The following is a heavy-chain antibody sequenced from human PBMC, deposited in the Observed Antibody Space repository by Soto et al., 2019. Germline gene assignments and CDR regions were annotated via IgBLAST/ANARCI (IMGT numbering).Heavy chain of an antibody. J-gene: IGHJ2*01. CDR1: GFTLSSYS. CDR2: ISSSSSTI. CDR3: ARASIFFDL. V-gene: IGHV3-48*01. D-gene: IGHD3-3*02. Sequence: GGSLRLSCAASGFTLSSYSMNWVRPAPGKGLEWVSYISSSSSTIYYADSVKGRFTISRDNAKNSLYLQMNSLRAEDTAVYYCARASIFFDLWGRGTLVTVSS.